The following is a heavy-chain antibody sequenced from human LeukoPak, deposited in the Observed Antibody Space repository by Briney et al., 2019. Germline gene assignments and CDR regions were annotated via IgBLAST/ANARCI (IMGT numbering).Heavy chain of an antibody. CDR3: ARDRGSDYGDYHFDC. CDR1: GFTFTSYS. CDR2: ISSSSSYI. V-gene: IGHV3-21*01. Sequence: GGSLRLSCAASGFTFTSYSMNWVRQAPGKGLEWVSSISSSSSYIYYADSMKGRFTISRDNAKSSLYLQMNSLRAEDTAVYYCARDRGSDYGDYHFDCWGQGTLVTVSS. J-gene: IGHJ4*02. D-gene: IGHD4-17*01.